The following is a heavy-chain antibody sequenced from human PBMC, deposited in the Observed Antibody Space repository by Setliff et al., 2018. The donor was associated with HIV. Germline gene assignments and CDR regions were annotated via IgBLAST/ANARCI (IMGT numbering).Heavy chain of an antibody. Sequence: GASVKVSCKASGGRFRTYAISWVRQAPGQGLEWMGGIIPMLGTANYARDFQGKVTITADKSTSTAYMELTSLRSEDTAVYYCARGSNWFDPWGQGTLVTVSS. CDR1: GGRFRTYA. J-gene: IGHJ5*02. CDR2: IIPMLGTA. V-gene: IGHV1-69*10. CDR3: ARGSNWFDP.